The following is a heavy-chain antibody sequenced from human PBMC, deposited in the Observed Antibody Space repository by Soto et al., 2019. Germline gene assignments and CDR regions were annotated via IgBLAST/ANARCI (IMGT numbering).Heavy chain of an antibody. CDR3: ARAGIGPGIYAMDV. CDR1: GGSFSGYY. CDR2: LTHSGST. Sequence: QVQLQQWGAGPLKPSETLSLTCAVYGGSFSGYYWIWIRQPPGPGLAWIGELTHSGSTNYNPSLTSRVTISVDTSKTQCALKMTSVTAADTAVYDRARAGIGPGIYAMDVGGKGTTVTVAA. D-gene: IGHD3-10*01. J-gene: IGHJ6*04. V-gene: IGHV4-34*01.